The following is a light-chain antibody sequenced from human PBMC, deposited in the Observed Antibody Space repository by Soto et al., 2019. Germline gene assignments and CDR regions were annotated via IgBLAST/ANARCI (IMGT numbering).Light chain of an antibody. CDR1: QSISSW. V-gene: IGKV1-5*03. J-gene: IGKJ2*01. Sequence: DIPMTQSPSTLSASVGDRVTITCRASQSISSWLAWYQQKPGKAPKLLIYKASSLESGVPSRFSGSGSGTEFTLTISSLQPDDFATYYCQQGSGTFGQGTKLEIK. CDR2: KAS. CDR3: QQGSGT.